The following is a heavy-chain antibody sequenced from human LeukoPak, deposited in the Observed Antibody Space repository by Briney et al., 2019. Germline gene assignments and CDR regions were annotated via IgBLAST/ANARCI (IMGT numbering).Heavy chain of an antibody. J-gene: IGHJ4*02. CDR2: ISGSGGST. D-gene: IGHD3-22*01. CDR3: AKSTPYYYDSSGYEGPDY. V-gene: IGHV3-23*01. CDR1: GFTFSSYA. Sequence: PGGSLRLSCAASGFTFSSYAMSWVRQAPGKGLEWVSAISGSGGSTYYADSVKGRFTISRDNSKNTLYLQMNSLRAEDTAVYYCAKSTPYYYDSSGYEGPDYWGQGTLVTVSS.